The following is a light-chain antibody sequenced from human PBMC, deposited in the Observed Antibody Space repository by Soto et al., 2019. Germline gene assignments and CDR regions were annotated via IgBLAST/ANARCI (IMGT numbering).Light chain of an antibody. J-gene: IGKJ5*01. CDR3: KQYGSSTT. V-gene: IGKV3-20*01. CDR1: QSFSNNY. CDR2: CVS. Sequence: ELALTQFSGSPSLSSGGIATLSWSASQSFSNNYVAWHQQKPGQAPRRLIYCVSSSATGTQDRFSGSGSGTDFPLTSSRLEPEDSAVYYCKQYGSSTTFGQGTQLEIK.